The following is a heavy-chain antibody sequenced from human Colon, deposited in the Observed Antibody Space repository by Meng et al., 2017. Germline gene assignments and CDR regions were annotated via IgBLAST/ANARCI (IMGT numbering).Heavy chain of an antibody. Sequence: QPQLQESGPGLVKPSETLSPTCSVSGDSISSSDSYWGWIRQSPGKGLEWIGSIGHSGFTYYTPSLESRVTVSVDTSRSQFSLELTSVTAADTAVYYCVRSRAWVRTGFDPWGQGTLVTVSS. D-gene: IGHD1/OR15-1a*01. V-gene: IGHV4-39*01. CDR2: IGHSGFT. CDR1: GDSISSSDSY. CDR3: VRSRAWVRTGFDP. J-gene: IGHJ5*02.